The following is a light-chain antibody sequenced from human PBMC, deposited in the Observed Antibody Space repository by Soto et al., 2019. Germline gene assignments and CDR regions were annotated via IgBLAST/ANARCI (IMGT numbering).Light chain of an antibody. V-gene: IGLV6-57*04. CDR1: SGNIGSNY. CDR3: QSYDSSTPVV. CDR2: EDD. Sequence: NFMLTQPHSVSESPGKTVIISCTRSSGNIGSNYVQWYQQRPGSAPTTLIYEDDQRPSGVPDRFSVSIDRSSNSASLTISGLKTEDEADYYCQSYDSSTPVVFGGGTQLTVL. J-gene: IGLJ2*01.